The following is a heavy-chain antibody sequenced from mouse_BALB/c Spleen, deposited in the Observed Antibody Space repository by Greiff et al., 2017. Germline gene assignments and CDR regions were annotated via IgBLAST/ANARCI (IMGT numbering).Heavy chain of an antibody. J-gene: IGHJ3*01. CDR2: IWTGGGT. CDR3: VRDGYFAY. CDR1: GFSLTSYD. Sequence: QVQLQQSGPGLVAPSQSLSITCTVSGFSLTSYDISWIRQPPGKGLEWLGVIWTGGGTNYNSAFMSRLSISKDNSKSQVFLKMDSLQTDDTATYYCVRDGYFAYWGQGTLVTVSA. V-gene: IGHV2-9-2*01. D-gene: IGHD2-2*01.